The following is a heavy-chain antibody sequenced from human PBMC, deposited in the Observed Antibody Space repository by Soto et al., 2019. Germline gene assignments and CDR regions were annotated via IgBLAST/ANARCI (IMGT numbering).Heavy chain of an antibody. CDR3: ARQGGYYDFWSGYYNYFDY. CDR2: IYPGDSDT. Sequence: GESLKISCKGSGYSFTSYWIGWVRQMPGKGPEWMGIIYPGDSDTRYSPSFQGQVTISADKSISTAYLQWSSLKASDTAMYYCARQGGYYDFWSGYYNYFDYWGQGTLVTVSS. J-gene: IGHJ4*02. V-gene: IGHV5-51*01. D-gene: IGHD3-3*01. CDR1: GYSFTSYW.